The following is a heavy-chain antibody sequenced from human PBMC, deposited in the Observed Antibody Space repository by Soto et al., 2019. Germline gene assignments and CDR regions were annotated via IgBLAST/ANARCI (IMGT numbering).Heavy chain of an antibody. J-gene: IGHJ4*02. D-gene: IGHD6-6*01. CDR2: ISGSGGSP. Sequence: PGGSVRLACAASGFTFSSYAMNWVRQAPGKGLEWVSTISGSGGSPYSADSVKGRFTISRDNSKNTLYLQMNSLRAEDTAIYYCAKEGPSRSYSFDYWGQGPLVTVSS. CDR1: GFTFSSYA. V-gene: IGHV3-23*01. CDR3: AKEGPSRSYSFDY.